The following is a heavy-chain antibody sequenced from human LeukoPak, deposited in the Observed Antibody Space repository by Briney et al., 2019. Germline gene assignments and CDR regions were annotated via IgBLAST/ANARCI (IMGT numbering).Heavy chain of an antibody. CDR1: GYTLTELS. CDR2: FDPEDGET. J-gene: IGHJ3*02. Sequence: GASVKVSCKVSGYTLTELSMHWVRQAPGKGLEWMGGFDPEDGETIYAQKFQGRVTMTEDTSTDTAYMELSSLRSEDTAVYYCAREGLSDVRPGSGSYRDAFDIWGQGTMVTVSS. D-gene: IGHD1-26*01. V-gene: IGHV1-24*01. CDR3: AREGLSDVRPGSGSYRDAFDI.